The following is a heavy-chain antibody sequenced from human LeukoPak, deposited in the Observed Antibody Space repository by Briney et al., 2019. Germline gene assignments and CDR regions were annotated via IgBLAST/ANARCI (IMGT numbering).Heavy chain of an antibody. V-gene: IGHV3-48*01. CDR1: GFTFSTYD. CDR3: ARLRCYAMDV. Sequence: PGGSLRLSCAASGFTFSTYDINWVRQAPGKGLEWVSYISSSSRTISYADSVKGRFTISRDNAKNSLYLQMNSLRAEDTAVYYCARLRCYAMDVWGQGTTVTASS. CDR2: ISSSSRTI. J-gene: IGHJ6*02. D-gene: IGHD5-24*01.